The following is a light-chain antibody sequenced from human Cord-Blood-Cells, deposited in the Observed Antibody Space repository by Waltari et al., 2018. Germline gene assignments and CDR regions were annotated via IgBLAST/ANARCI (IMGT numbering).Light chain of an antibody. CDR2: EVS. Sequence: QSALTQPASVSGYPGQSITISCTGTSSDVGGYTVVSWYQQHPGKAPKLMIYEVSNRPSGVSNRFSGSKSGNTASLTISGLQAEDEADYYCSSYTSSSTYVFGTGTKVTVL. CDR1: SSDVGGYTV. J-gene: IGLJ1*01. V-gene: IGLV2-14*01. CDR3: SSYTSSSTYV.